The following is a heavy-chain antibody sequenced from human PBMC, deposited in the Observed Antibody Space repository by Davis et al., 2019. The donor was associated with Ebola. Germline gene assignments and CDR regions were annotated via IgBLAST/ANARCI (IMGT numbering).Heavy chain of an antibody. D-gene: IGHD2-15*01. Sequence: SETLSLTCAVYGGSFSGYYWSWIRQPPGKELEWIGEINHSGSTNYNPSLKSRVTISVDTSKNQFSLKLRSVTAADTAVYYCARVRVVVAAAYYYYYGMDVWGQGTTVTVSS. CDR3: ARVRVVVAAAYYYYYGMDV. V-gene: IGHV4-34*01. CDR1: GGSFSGYY. CDR2: INHSGST. J-gene: IGHJ6*02.